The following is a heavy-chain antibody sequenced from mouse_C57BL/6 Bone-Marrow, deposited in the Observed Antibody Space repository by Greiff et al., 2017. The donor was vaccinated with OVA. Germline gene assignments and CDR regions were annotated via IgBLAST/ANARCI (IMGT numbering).Heavy chain of an antibody. V-gene: IGHV5-6*01. Sequence: EVQLVESGGDLVKPGGSLKLSCAASGFTFSSYGMSWVRQTPDKRLEWVATISSGGSYTYYPDSVKGRFTISRDNAKNTLYLQMSSLKSEDTAMDYCARRGYFDYWGQGTTLTVAS. CDR1: GFTFSSYG. CDR3: ARRGYFDY. CDR2: ISSGGSYT. J-gene: IGHJ2*01.